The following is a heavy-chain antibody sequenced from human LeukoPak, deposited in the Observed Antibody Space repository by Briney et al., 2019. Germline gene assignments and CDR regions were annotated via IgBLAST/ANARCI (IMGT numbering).Heavy chain of an antibody. D-gene: IGHD3-22*01. J-gene: IGHJ4*02. CDR3: AKGPRRTLSYYYDSSGYNYFDY. CDR2: ISGNGDNT. V-gene: IGHV3-23*01. CDR1: GFTFSSCG. Sequence: GGSLRLSCAASGFTFSSCGMTWVRQAPGKGLEWVSSISGNGDNTYYADSVKGRVTISRDNSKNTLYLQMNSLRAEDTAVYYCAKGPRRTLSYYYDSSGYNYFDYWGQGTLVTVSS.